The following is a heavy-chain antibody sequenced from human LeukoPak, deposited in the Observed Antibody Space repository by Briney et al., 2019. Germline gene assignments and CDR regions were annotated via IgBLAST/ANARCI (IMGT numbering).Heavy chain of an antibody. V-gene: IGHV4-39*01. CDR3: ATYYYDSSGYYPFDP. D-gene: IGHD3-22*01. CDR2: INYRGST. J-gene: IGHJ5*02. Sequence: NTSETLSLTCTVSGGSISTITYYWGWIRQPPGKGLEWIGSINYRGSTHYNPSLKSRVTISVDTSKNQFSLKLSSVTAADTAVYYCATYYYDSSGYYPFDPWGQGTLVTVSS. CDR1: GGSISTITYY.